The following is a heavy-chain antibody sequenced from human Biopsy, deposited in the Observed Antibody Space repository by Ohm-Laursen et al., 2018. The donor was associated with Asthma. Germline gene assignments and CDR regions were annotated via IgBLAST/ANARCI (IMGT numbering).Heavy chain of an antibody. D-gene: IGHD3-9*01. J-gene: IGHJ3*01. CDR2: INAGDGNT. Sequence: ASVKVSCKASGYTFINYAIHWVRQAPGQRLEWMGWINAGDGNTKYSQKFQGRVTITRDTSACTAYMDLRSLRSEDTAMYYCARTYYDFLTGQVNDAFALWGQGTTVTVSS. CDR3: ARTYYDFLTGQVNDAFAL. CDR1: GYTFINYA. V-gene: IGHV1-3*01.